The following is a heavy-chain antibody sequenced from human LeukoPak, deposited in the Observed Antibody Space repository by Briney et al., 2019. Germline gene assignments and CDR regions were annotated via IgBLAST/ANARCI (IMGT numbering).Heavy chain of an antibody. Sequence: GGSLRLSCAASGFTVSSNFMSWVRQAPGKGLEWVSVIYSGGSTYYTDSAKGRFTISRDNSKNTLYLQMNSLRAEDTAVYYCARSPGVLYAFDIWGQGTMVTVSS. D-gene: IGHD2/OR15-2a*01. CDR2: IYSGGST. V-gene: IGHV3-66*01. CDR1: GFTVSSNF. J-gene: IGHJ3*02. CDR3: ARSPGVLYAFDI.